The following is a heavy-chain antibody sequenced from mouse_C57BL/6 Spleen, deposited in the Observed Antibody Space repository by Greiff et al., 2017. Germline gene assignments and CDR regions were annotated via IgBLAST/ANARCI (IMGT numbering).Heavy chain of an antibody. J-gene: IGHJ2*01. Sequence: EVKLVESVAELVRPGASVKLSCTASGFNIKNTYMHWVKQRPEQGLEWIGRIDPANGNTKYAPKFQGKATITADTSSNTAYLQISSLTSEDTAIYYCARPNLDYDASYYFDYWGQGTTLTVSS. D-gene: IGHD2-4*01. CDR2: IDPANGNT. CDR1: GFNIKNTY. CDR3: ARPNLDYDASYYFDY. V-gene: IGHV14-3*01.